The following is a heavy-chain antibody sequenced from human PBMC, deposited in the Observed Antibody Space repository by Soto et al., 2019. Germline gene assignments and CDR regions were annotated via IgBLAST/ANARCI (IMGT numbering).Heavy chain of an antibody. CDR3: ARDKDRLQLGGNYYYILDV. Sequence: QVQLVQSGAEVTKPGSSVKVSCKASGGTFRTSAISWVRQAPGQGLEWVGGIMPVFRRPKYAQNFQGRVTITAAESTSTAYMELSSLKSDDTAVYYCARDKDRLQLGGNYYYILDVWGQGTAVTVSS. D-gene: IGHD1-1*01. J-gene: IGHJ6*02. CDR2: IMPVFRRP. V-gene: IGHV1-69*12. CDR1: GGTFRTSA.